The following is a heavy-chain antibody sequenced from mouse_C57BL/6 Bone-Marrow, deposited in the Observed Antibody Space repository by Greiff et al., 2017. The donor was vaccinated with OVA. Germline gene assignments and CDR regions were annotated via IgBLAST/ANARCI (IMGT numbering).Heavy chain of an antibody. CDR1: GFTFSDYG. V-gene: IGHV5-17*01. J-gene: IGHJ1*03. CDR3: ARSTFYYYGSPGV. CDR2: ISSGSSTI. Sequence: EVQRVESGGGLVKPGGSLKLSCAASGFTFSDYGMHWVRQAPEKGLEWVAYISSGSSTIYYADTVKGRFTISRDNAKNTLFLQMTSLRSEDTAMYYCARSTFYYYGSPGVWGTGTTVTVSS. D-gene: IGHD1-1*01.